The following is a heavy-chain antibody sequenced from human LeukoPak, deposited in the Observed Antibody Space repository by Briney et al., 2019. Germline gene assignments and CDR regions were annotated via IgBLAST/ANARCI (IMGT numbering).Heavy chain of an antibody. V-gene: IGHV4-59*01. CDR1: VGSISSYY. D-gene: IGHD5-24*01. J-gene: IGHJ2*01. Sequence: SETLSLTCTFSVGSISSYYWIWIRQPPGEGLEWIGYIYYSGSTNYNPSLKSRVAMSVDTSKNQFSLKLSSVTAADTAVYYCARDTQPTINHYWYFDLWGRGTLVTVSS. CDR2: IYYSGST. CDR3: ARDTQPTINHYWYFDL.